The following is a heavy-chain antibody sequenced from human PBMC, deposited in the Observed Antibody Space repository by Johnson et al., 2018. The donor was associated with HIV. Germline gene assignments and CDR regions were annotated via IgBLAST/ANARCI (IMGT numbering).Heavy chain of an antibody. D-gene: IGHD6-13*01. Sequence: QVQLVESGGGVVQPGRSLRLSCAASGFTFSSFAIHWVRQAPGKGLEWVAVISYDGSDKYYADSVKGRFTISRDNSKNTLYLEMNSLRAEDTAVYYCAKDWGIAAAGTDAFDIWGQGTMVTISS. V-gene: IGHV3-30-3*01. J-gene: IGHJ3*02. CDR2: ISYDGSDK. CDR3: AKDWGIAAAGTDAFDI. CDR1: GFTFSSFA.